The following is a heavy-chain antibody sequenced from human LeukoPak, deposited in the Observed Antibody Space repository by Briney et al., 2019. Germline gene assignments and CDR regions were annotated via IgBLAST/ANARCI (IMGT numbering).Heavy chain of an antibody. CDR3: CGSGWFAGPFGY. J-gene: IGHJ4*02. Sequence: PSETLSLTCSVSVGSITKNGYYWGWIRQSPETGLEWIGSMHYSGSTYYNPSLNSRVTISVDTSKNQFSLKLTSVTAADTAVYYCCGSGWFAGPFGYWGQGAQVTVSS. D-gene: IGHD6-19*01. CDR2: MHYSGST. V-gene: IGHV4-39*07. CDR1: VGSITKNGYY.